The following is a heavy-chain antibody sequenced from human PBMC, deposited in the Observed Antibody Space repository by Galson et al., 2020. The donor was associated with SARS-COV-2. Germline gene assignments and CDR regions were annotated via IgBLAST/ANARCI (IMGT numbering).Heavy chain of an antibody. Sequence: ASETLSLTCTVSGGSISSSSYYWGWIRQPPGKGLEWIGSIFYSGSTYYNPAIKSRVTISVDTSKNQFSLKLSSVTAADTAVYYCSTDDRLAPYWGQGTLVTVSS. V-gene: IGHV4-39*02. CDR2: IFYSGST. CDR3: STDDRLAPY. J-gene: IGHJ4*02. CDR1: GGSISSSSYY. D-gene: IGHD3-16*01.